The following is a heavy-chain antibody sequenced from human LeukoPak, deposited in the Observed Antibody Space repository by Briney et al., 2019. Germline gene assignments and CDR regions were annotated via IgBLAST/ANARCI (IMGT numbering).Heavy chain of an antibody. D-gene: IGHD3-22*01. J-gene: IGHJ4*02. CDR2: INSRNGDT. CDR3: ARDDSGYISSFDY. CDR1: GYTFSAYY. V-gene: IGHV1-2*02. Sequence: ASVKVSCKASGYTFSAYYIHRVRQAPGQGLESLGWINSRNGDTKYAQKFQGRVTMTRDTSISTVYMELSSLRSDDTAVYYCARDDSGYISSFDYWGQGTLVTVSS.